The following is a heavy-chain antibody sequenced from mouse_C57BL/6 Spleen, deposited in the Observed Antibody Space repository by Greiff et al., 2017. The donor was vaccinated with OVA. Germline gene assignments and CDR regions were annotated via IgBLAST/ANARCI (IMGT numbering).Heavy chain of an antibody. CDR2: IDPSDSYT. D-gene: IGHD4-1*01. J-gene: IGHJ4*01. V-gene: IGHV1-69*01. CDR3: ATGKDAMDY. Sequence: VKLQQPGAELVMPGASVKLSCKASGYTFTSYWMHWVKQRPGQGLEWIGEIDPSDSYTNYNQKFKGKSTLTVDKSSSTAYMQLSSLTSEDSAVYYCATGKDAMDYWGQGTSVTVSS. CDR1: GYTFTSYW.